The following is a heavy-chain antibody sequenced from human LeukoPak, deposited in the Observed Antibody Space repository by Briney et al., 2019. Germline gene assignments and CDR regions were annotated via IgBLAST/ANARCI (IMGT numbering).Heavy chain of an antibody. Sequence: GGSLRLSCAASGFTFSSYSMNWVRQSPGKGLEWGSSISRSSRYIYYAGSVKGQFTISRDNAKNSLYLKMNSLRADDTAVYYCASGPYSSSYYFDYWGQGTLVTVSS. CDR1: GFTFSSYS. J-gene: IGHJ4*02. CDR2: ISRSSRYI. D-gene: IGHD6-6*01. V-gene: IGHV3-21*01. CDR3: ASGPYSSSYYFDY.